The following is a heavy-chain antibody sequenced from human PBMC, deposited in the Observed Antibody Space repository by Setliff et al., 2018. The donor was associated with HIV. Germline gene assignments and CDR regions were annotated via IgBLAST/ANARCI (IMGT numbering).Heavy chain of an antibody. D-gene: IGHD3-10*01. J-gene: IGHJ3*02. CDR2: IYTSGST. V-gene: IGHV4-61*02. CDR1: GGSFSSGSYY. CDR3: AREGGKLWFGELLYAFDI. Sequence: SETLSLTCTVSGGSFSSGSYYWSWIRQSAGKGLEWIGRIYTSGSTNYNPSLKSRVTISVDTSKNQLSLKLSSVTAADTAVYYCAREGGKLWFGELLYAFDIWGQGTMVTVSS.